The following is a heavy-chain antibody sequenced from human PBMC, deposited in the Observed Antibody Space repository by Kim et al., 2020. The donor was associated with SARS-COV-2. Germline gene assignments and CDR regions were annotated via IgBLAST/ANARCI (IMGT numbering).Heavy chain of an antibody. Sequence: GGSLRLSCAASGFTFSDYYMSWIRQAPGKGLEWVSYISSSGSTIYYADSVKGRFTISRDNAKNSLYLQMNSLRAEDTAVYYCARALTTVTTEEDAFDIWGQGTMVTVSS. V-gene: IGHV3-11*01. D-gene: IGHD4-17*01. J-gene: IGHJ3*02. CDR2: ISSSGSTI. CDR1: GFTFSDYY. CDR3: ARALTTVTTEEDAFDI.